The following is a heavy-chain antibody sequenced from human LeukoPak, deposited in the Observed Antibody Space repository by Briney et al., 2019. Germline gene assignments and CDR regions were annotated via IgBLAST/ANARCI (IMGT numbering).Heavy chain of an antibody. V-gene: IGHV3-7*04. Sequence: GGSLRLSCAASGFTFTAYWMSWVRQAPGKGLEWVANIKDDGSERYYVDSVKGRFTISRDNAKNSLFVQLNSLRAEDTAVHYCARVNYYFDSWGQGTLVTVSS. D-gene: IGHD1-7*01. CDR1: GFTFTAYW. CDR2: IKDDGSER. J-gene: IGHJ4*02. CDR3: ARVNYYFDS.